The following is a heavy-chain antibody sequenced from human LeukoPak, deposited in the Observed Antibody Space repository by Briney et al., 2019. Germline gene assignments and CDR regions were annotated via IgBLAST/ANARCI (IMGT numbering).Heavy chain of an antibody. D-gene: IGHD5-12*01. CDR2: IYNTWTT. CDR3: ARSETWPNWFDP. CDR1: GGSISSDY. Sequence: PSETLSLTCTVSGGSISSDYWSWIRQPPGKGLEGIGYIYNTWTTNYNPSLKSRVTISVNMPKNQFSLKLNSVTGEDTAVYYWARSETWPNWFDPWGQGTLVTVSS. V-gene: IGHV4-4*09. J-gene: IGHJ5*02.